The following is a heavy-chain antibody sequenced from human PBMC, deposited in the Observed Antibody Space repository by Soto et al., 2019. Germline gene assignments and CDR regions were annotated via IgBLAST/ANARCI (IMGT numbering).Heavy chain of an antibody. D-gene: IGHD3-16*01. CDR2: VFYTGSP. CDR3: ARHPFGGYAFDS. J-gene: IGHJ4*02. CDR1: GASINSNVHY. V-gene: IGHV4-39*01. Sequence: SETQALTYTVSGASINSNVHYWGWVRQSPGKGLEWIASVFYTGSPYHNPSLESRVSISVDTSDNQFSLKVTSVTAADTGIYSRARHPFGGYAFDSWGQGTLVTVSS.